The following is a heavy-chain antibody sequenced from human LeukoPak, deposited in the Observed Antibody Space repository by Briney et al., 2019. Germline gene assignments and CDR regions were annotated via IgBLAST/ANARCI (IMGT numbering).Heavy chain of an antibody. CDR2: ISGDGTST. CDR3: GRQQAAAGDY. D-gene: IGHD6-13*01. J-gene: IGHJ4*02. Sequence: PGGSLRLSCAASGFTFSSHWMHWVRQAPGKGLVWVSRISGDGTSTGCADSVKGRFTISRDNAKNMLYLQMNSLRDEDTAVYYRGRQQAAAGDYWGQGTLVTVSS. V-gene: IGHV3-74*01. CDR1: GFTFSSHW.